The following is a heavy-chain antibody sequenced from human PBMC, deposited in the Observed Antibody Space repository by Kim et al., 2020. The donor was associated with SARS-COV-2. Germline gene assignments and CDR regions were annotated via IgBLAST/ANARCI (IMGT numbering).Heavy chain of an antibody. CDR2: INPSDGST. D-gene: IGHD3-10*01. J-gene: IGHJ4*02. CDR1: GYSFTSYY. Sequence: ASVKVSCKASGYSFTSYYMHWVRQAPGQGLEWMAIINPSDGSTNYAQKFQGRVTMTRDTSTSTVYMEVSSLSSEDTAVYYCSRGFHGSVDYLGQGTLVTVSP. V-gene: IGHV1-46*03. CDR3: SRGFHGSVDY.